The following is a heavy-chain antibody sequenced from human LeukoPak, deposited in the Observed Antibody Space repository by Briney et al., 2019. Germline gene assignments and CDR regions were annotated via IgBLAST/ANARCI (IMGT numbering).Heavy chain of an antibody. CDR1: GFTFSSYA. Sequence: PGGSLRLSCAASGFTFSSYAMSWVRQAPGKGLECVSAISGSGGSTYYADSVKGRFTISRDNSKNTLYLQMNSLRAEDTAVYYCAKSDYYGSGSYYNGGDAFDIWGQGTMVTVSS. J-gene: IGHJ3*02. D-gene: IGHD3-10*01. V-gene: IGHV3-23*01. CDR2: ISGSGGST. CDR3: AKSDYYGSGSYYNGGDAFDI.